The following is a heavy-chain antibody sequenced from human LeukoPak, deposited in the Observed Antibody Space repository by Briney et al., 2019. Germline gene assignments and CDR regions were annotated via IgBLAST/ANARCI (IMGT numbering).Heavy chain of an antibody. Sequence: PGGSLRLSCAASGFTFSSYGMHWVRQAPGKGLEWVAFIRYDGSNKYYADSVKGRFTISRDNSKNTLYLQMNSLRADDTAVYYCASSGAVGARHYYYMDVWGKGTTVTISS. J-gene: IGHJ6*03. CDR3: ASSGAVGARHYYYMDV. CDR1: GFTFSSYG. D-gene: IGHD1-26*01. CDR2: IRYDGSNK. V-gene: IGHV3-30*02.